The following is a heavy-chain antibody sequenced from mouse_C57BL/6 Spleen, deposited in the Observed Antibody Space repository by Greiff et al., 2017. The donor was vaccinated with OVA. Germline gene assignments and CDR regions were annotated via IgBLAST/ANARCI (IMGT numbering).Heavy chain of an antibody. Sequence: VQLQQSGPELVKPGASVKISCKASGYTFTDYYMNWVKQSHGKSLEWIGDINPNNGGTSYNQKFKGKATLTVDKSSSTAYMELRSLTSEDSAVYYCAINYDYDEGFAYWGQGTLVTVSA. J-gene: IGHJ3*01. CDR2: INPNNGGT. CDR1: GYTFTDYY. V-gene: IGHV1-26*01. CDR3: AINYDYDEGFAY. D-gene: IGHD2-4*01.